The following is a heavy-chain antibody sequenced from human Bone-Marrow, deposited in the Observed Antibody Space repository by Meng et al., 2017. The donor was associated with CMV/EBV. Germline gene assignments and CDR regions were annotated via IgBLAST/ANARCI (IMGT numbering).Heavy chain of an antibody. CDR1: GYTFTGYY. V-gene: IGHV1-2*02. D-gene: IGHD3-3*01. J-gene: IGHJ6*02. CDR2: INPNSGGT. Sequence: ASVKVSCKASGYTFTGYYMHWVRQAPGQGLEWMGWINPNSGGTNYAQKFQGRVTMTRDTSISSAYMELSRLRSDDTAVYYCARGAVLRFLEWLHYYYYYGMDVWGQGTTVPVSS. CDR3: ARGAVLRFLEWLHYYYYYGMDV.